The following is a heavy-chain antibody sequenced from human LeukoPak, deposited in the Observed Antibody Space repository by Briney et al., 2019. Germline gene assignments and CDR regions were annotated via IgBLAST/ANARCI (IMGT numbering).Heavy chain of an antibody. Sequence: GGSLRLSCAGSGFTFSSYSMIWVRQAPGKGLQWVSSISSSSSYIYYADSLKGRFTISRGNAKNTLYLQMNSLRAEDTAVYYCAREKISFGWSGYVHDYFDYWGQGTLVTVSS. J-gene: IGHJ4*02. CDR3: AREKISFGWSGYVHDYFDY. D-gene: IGHD3-3*01. V-gene: IGHV3-21*01. CDR1: GFTFSSYS. CDR2: ISSSSSYI.